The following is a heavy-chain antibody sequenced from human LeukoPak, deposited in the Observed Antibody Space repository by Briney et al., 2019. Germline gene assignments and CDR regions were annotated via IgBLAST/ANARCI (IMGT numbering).Heavy chain of an antibody. CDR3: ARVGYSSYWYHDS. Sequence: GGSLRLSCAASGFMFSDYYLSWIRQAPGKGLEWVSGISGSSRYTKYADSVKGRVTISRDNDRNLMFLQMNSLRAEDTAVYYCARVGYSSYWYHDSWGQGTLVSVSS. J-gene: IGHJ4*02. D-gene: IGHD6-13*01. V-gene: IGHV3-11*05. CDR1: GFMFSDYY. CDR2: ISGSSRYT.